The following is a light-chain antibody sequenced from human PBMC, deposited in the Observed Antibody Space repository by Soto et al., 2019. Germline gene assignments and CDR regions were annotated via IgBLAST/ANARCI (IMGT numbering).Light chain of an antibody. CDR3: QQYGSSGT. V-gene: IGKV3-20*01. Sequence: EIVLTQSTGNLSLSPGEGATLSCRASQSVSNNYLAWYQQKPGQAPRLLIYGASNRATGIPDRFSGSGSGTDFTLTISRLEPEDFAVYYCQQYGSSGTFGQGTKVDIK. J-gene: IGKJ1*01. CDR1: QSVSNNY. CDR2: GAS.